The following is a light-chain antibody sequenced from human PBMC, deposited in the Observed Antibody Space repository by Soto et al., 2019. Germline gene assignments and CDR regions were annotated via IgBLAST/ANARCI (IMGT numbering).Light chain of an antibody. CDR2: DVS. CDR1: SSDVGGYNY. CDR3: SSYTTRNTVV. V-gene: IGLV2-14*01. Sequence: QSALTQPASVSGSPGQSITISCTGTSSDVGGYNYVSWYQQHPGKAPKLMIHDVSNRPSGVSNRFSGSKSGNTASLTISGLQAEDEADYYCSSYTTRNTVVFGGGTQLTVL. J-gene: IGLJ2*01.